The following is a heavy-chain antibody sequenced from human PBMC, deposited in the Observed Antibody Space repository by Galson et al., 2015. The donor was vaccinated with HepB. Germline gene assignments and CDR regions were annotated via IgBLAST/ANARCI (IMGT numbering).Heavy chain of an antibody. Sequence: SPRPSCAASQLSFSSYWMNWVRQARGPGLEWVASITPDGSRTFYVDSVKGRFTISRDNTKNSVYLQMNRLRVEDKAVYYATIAATATDYWGQGTLVTVSS. V-gene: IGHV3-7*01. CDR2: ITPDGSRT. CDR1: QLSFSSYW. D-gene: IGHD6-13*01. CDR3: TIAATATDY. J-gene: IGHJ4*02.